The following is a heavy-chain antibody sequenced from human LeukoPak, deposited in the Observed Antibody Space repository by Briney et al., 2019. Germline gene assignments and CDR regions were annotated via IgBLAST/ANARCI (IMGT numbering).Heavy chain of an antibody. Sequence: PGGSLRLSCAASGFTFSSYSMNWVRQAPGKGLEWVSSISSSSSYIYYADSVKGRFTISRDNAKNSLYLQMNSLRAEDTAVYYCARDARYNGYNWNYWFDPWGQGTLVTVSS. CDR1: GFTFSSYS. D-gene: IGHD1-7*01. CDR2: ISSSSSYI. V-gene: IGHV3-21*01. J-gene: IGHJ5*02. CDR3: ARDARYNGYNWNYWFDP.